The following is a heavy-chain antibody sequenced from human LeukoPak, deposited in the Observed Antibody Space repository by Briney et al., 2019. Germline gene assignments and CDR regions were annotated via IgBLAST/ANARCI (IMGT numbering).Heavy chain of an antibody. CDR1: GYTFNSYA. D-gene: IGHD6-13*01. CDR2: SNAVKCNT. V-gene: IGHV1-3*02. Sequence: ASVPVSCKASGYTFNSYAMHWVRQAPGQRLKWMGWSNAVKCNTEYSHAFQGRVTITRDTSASTAYMEVSSLRSEDMAVYYCARGQHSSSWTIDYWGQGTLVTVSP. J-gene: IGHJ4*02. CDR3: ARGQHSSSWTIDY.